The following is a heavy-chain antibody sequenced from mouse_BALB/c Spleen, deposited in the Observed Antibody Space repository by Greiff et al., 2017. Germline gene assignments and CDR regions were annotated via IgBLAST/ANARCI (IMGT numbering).Heavy chain of an antibody. CDR2: ISSGGSYT. CDR3: ARGGSSSYAMDY. Sequence: EVQGVESGGGLVKPGGSLKLSCAASGFTFSSYAMSWVRQSPEKRLEWVAEISSGGSYTYYPDTVTGRFTISRDNAKNTLYLEMSSLRSEDTAMYYCARGGSSSYAMDYWGQGTSVTVSS. D-gene: IGHD1-1*01. CDR1: GFTFSSYA. V-gene: IGHV5-9-4*01. J-gene: IGHJ4*01.